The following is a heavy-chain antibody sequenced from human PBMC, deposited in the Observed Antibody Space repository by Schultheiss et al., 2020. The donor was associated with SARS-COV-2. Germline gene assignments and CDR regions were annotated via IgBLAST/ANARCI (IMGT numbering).Heavy chain of an antibody. CDR2: IYYSGST. D-gene: IGHD3-3*01. Sequence: SETLSLTCTVSGGSISSSSYYWGWIRQPPGKGLEWFGSIYYSGSTYYNPSLKSRVTISVDTSKNQFSLKLSSVTAADTAVYYCARIIRFLEWLFDYWGQGTLVTVSS. CDR1: GGSISSSSYY. V-gene: IGHV4-39*07. J-gene: IGHJ4*02. CDR3: ARIIRFLEWLFDY.